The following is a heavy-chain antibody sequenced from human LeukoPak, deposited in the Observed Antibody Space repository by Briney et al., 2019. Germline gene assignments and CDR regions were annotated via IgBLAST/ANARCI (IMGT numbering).Heavy chain of an antibody. J-gene: IGHJ4*02. CDR3: AKGSGYSYFDY. CDR2: INWDGSSI. V-gene: IGHV3-43D*03. D-gene: IGHD5-18*01. Sequence: GGSLRLSCAASGFTFDDYAMHWVRQAPGKGLEWVSLINWDGSSIYYAASLKGRFTSSRDNSKSSLYLQMNSLRVEDTALYYCAKGSGYSYFDYWGQGTLVTVSA. CDR1: GFTFDDYA.